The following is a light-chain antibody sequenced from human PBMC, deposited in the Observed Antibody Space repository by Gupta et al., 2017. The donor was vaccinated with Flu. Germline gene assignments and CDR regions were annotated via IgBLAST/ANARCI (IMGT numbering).Light chain of an antibody. CDR2: GNN. Sequence: QSVLTQPPSVSGAPGQSVTLSCTGSSSNIGAGYDVHWYQQLPGTAPKLLIYGNNNRPSGVPDRFSGSKSGTSASLAITGLQAEDEADYYCQSYDSSLSGSNWVFGGGTKLTVL. CDR3: QSYDSSLSGSNWV. J-gene: IGLJ3*02. V-gene: IGLV1-40*01. CDR1: SSNIGAGYD.